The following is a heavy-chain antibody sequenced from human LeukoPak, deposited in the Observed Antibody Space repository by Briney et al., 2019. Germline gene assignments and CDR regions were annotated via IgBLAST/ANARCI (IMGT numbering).Heavy chain of an antibody. CDR2: INPSGGST. CDR3: ARSGRTPSFDY. V-gene: IGHV1-46*01. Sequence: GASVKVSCTASGYTFTSYYMHWVRQAPGQGLEWMGIINPSGGSTSYAQKFQGRVTMTRDTSASTAYMELSSLRSEDTAVYYCARSGRTPSFDYWGQGTLVTVSS. J-gene: IGHJ4*02. D-gene: IGHD1-26*01. CDR1: GYTFTSYY.